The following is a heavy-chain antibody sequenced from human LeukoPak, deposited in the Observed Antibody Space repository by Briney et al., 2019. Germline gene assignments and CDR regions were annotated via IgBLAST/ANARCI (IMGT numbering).Heavy chain of an antibody. CDR1: GYTFTSYG. CDR3: ARFEWSGSVNWFDP. CDR2: ISAYNGNT. V-gene: IGHV1-18*01. Sequence: GASVKVSCKASGYTFTSYGISWVRQAPGQGLEWMGWISAYNGNTNYAQKLQGRVTMTTDTSTSTAYMELRSPRSDDTAMYYCARFEWSGSVNWFDPWGQGTLVTVSS. D-gene: IGHD3-3*01. J-gene: IGHJ5*02.